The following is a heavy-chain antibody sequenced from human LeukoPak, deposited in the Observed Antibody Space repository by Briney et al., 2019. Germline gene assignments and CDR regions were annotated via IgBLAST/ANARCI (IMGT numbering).Heavy chain of an antibody. J-gene: IGHJ4*02. CDR3: ARGRGYSYGYPDY. Sequence: SETLSLTCAVYGGSFSGYYWSWIRQPPGKGLEWIGEINHSGSTNYNPSLKSRVTISVDTSKNQFSLKLSSVTAADTAVYYCARGRGYSYGYPDYWGQGTQVTVSS. CDR1: GGSFSGYY. V-gene: IGHV4-34*01. D-gene: IGHD5-18*01. CDR2: INHSGST.